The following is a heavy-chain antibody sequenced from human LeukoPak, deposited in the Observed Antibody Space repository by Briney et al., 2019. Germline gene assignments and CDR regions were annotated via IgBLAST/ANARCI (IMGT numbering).Heavy chain of an antibody. J-gene: IGHJ4*02. D-gene: IGHD2-21*02. V-gene: IGHV3-11*01. CDR1: GFTFSDYY. CDR2: ISSSGSTI. CDR3: ARVNRVTAIQELDY. Sequence: GGSPRLSCAASGFTFSDYYMTWIRQAPGKGLEWVSCISSSGSTIFYADSVKGRFTISRDNAKSSLFLQMNSLRAEDTAVYYCARVNRVTAIQELDYWGQGTLVTVSS.